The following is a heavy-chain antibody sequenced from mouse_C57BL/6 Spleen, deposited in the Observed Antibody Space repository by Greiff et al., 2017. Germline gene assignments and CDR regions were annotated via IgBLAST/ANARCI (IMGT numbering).Heavy chain of an antibody. J-gene: IGHJ3*01. CDR2: IHPNRGST. D-gene: IGHD3-2*02. Sequence: QVQLQQPGAELVQPGASVKLSCKASGYTFTSSWMHWVKQRPGPGLEWIGMIHPNRGSTNYNEKFTSKATLTVYKSSYTAYMQLSSLTSADSAVYYCSSGPAWFAYWGQGTLVTVSA. V-gene: IGHV1-64*01. CDR3: SSGPAWFAY. CDR1: GYTFTSSW.